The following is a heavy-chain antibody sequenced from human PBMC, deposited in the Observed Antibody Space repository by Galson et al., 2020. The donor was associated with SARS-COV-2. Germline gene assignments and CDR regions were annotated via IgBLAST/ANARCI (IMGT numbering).Heavy chain of an antibody. D-gene: IGHD3-22*01. Sequence: ASVKVSCKASGYTFTGYYMHWVRQAPGQGLEWMGWINPNSGGTNYAQKFQGRVTMTRDTSISTAYMELSRLRSDDTAVYYCARAPYYYDSSGLKTFDYWGQGTLVTVSS. CDR3: ARAPYYYDSSGLKTFDY. J-gene: IGHJ4*02. CDR2: INPNSGGT. V-gene: IGHV1-2*02. CDR1: GYTFTGYY.